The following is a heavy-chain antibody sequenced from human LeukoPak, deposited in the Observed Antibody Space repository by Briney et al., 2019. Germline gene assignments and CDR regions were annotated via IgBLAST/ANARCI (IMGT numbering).Heavy chain of an antibody. Sequence: GGSLRLSCAASGFTFSNYEMDWLRQAPGKGLEGVSHISRSGTIYYADSVKGRFTISRDNARNSLYLQMNHLRAEDTAFYYCAREWYCSRGSCYAALFDFWGQGTLVTVSS. CDR2: ISRSGTI. D-gene: IGHD2-2*01. CDR3: AREWYCSRGSCYAALFDF. V-gene: IGHV3-48*03. J-gene: IGHJ4*02. CDR1: GFTFSNYE.